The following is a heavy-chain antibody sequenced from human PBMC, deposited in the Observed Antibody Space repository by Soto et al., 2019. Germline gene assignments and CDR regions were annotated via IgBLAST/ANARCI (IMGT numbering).Heavy chain of an antibody. V-gene: IGHV1-18*01. D-gene: IGHD2-2*02. CDR2: ISAYNGNT. Sequence: QVQLVQSGAEVKKPGASVKVSCKASGYTFTSYGISWVRQAPGQGLEWMGWISAYNGNTNYAQKLQGRVTMTTETSTSTAYMELRSLRSDDTAVYYCARSQDCSSTSCYIGYNWFDPWGQGTLVTVSS. CDR1: GYTFTSYG. J-gene: IGHJ5*02. CDR3: ARSQDCSSTSCYIGYNWFDP.